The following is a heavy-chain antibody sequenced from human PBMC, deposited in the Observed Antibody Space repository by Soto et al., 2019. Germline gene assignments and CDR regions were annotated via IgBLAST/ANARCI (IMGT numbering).Heavy chain of an antibody. V-gene: IGHV1-8*01. J-gene: IGHJ5*02. Sequence: ASVKVSCKASGYTFTSYDINWVRQATGQGLEWMGWMNPNSGNTGYAQKFQGRVTMTRNTSISTAYMELSSLRSEDTAVYYCASLAGGFSIAARSGLNWFDPWGQGTLVTVSS. CDR3: ASLAGGFSIAARSGLNWFDP. CDR1: GYTFTSYD. CDR2: MNPNSGNT. D-gene: IGHD6-6*01.